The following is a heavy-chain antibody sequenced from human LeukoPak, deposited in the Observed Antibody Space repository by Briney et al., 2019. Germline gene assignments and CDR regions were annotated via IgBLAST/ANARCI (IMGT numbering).Heavy chain of an antibody. J-gene: IGHJ4*02. D-gene: IGHD4-11*01. CDR1: GYTFTSYG. Sequence: ASVKVSCKASGYTFTSYGISWVRQAPGQGLEWMGWISAYNGNTNYAQKLQGRVTMTRDTSISTAYMELSRLTSDDTAVYYCARDAIVRDYSNSDYWGQGTLVTVSS. V-gene: IGHV1-18*01. CDR2: ISAYNGNT. CDR3: ARDAIVRDYSNSDY.